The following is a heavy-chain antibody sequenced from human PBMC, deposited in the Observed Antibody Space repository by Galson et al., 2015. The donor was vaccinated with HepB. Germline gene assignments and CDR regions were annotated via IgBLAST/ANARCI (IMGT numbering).Heavy chain of an antibody. V-gene: IGHV3-7*01. CDR2: IKEDGSEK. CDR3: ATDMAVEGGGDWFDP. CDR1: GFTFSRYW. Sequence: SLRLSCAASGFTFSRYWMSWVRQAPGKGLEWVANIKEDGSEKYYVNSVRGRFTISRDNARNLLWLQMNSLRVEDTAVYYCATDMAVEGGGDWFDPWGQGTLVTVSS. J-gene: IGHJ5*02. D-gene: IGHD2-15*01.